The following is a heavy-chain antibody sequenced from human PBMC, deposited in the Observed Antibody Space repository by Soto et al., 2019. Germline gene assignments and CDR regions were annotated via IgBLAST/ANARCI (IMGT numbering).Heavy chain of an antibody. CDR2: IIPILGIA. CDR3: ARDRQLRPSHAFDI. V-gene: IGHV1-69*04. Sequence: SVKVSCKASGGTFSSYTISWVRQAPGQGLEWMGRIIPILGIANYAQKFQGRVTITADKSTSTAYMELSSLRSEDTAVYYCARDRQLRPSHAFDIWGQGTMVTVSS. CDR1: GGTFSSYT. D-gene: IGHD1-26*01. J-gene: IGHJ3*02.